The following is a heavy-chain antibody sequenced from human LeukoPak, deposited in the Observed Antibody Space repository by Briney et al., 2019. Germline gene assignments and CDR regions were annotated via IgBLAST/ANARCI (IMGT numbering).Heavy chain of an antibody. Sequence: GGSLRLSCSASGFTFSSFAMHWVRQAPGKRPEYVSTITSNGGSTYYADSVKGRFIISRGNSKNTLYLHMSSLRAEGTAVYYCVKTLVASRWIYYFDYWGQGTLVTVSS. V-gene: IGHV3-64D*06. CDR3: VKTLVASRWIYYFDY. J-gene: IGHJ4*02. CDR2: ITSNGGST. CDR1: GFTFSSFA. D-gene: IGHD2-2*03.